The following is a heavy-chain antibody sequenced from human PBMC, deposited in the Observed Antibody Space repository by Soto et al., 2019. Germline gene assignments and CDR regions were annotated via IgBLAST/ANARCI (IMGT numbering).Heavy chain of an antibody. Sequence: GGSLRLSCAASGFTFSSYAMSWVRQAPGKGLEWVSAISGSGGSTYYADSVKGRFTISRDNSKNTLYLQMNSLRAEDTAVYYCAKDRSITIFGVVNNWFDPWGQGTLVTVYS. CDR2: ISGSGGST. V-gene: IGHV3-23*01. CDR3: AKDRSITIFGVVNNWFDP. D-gene: IGHD3-3*01. CDR1: GFTFSSYA. J-gene: IGHJ5*02.